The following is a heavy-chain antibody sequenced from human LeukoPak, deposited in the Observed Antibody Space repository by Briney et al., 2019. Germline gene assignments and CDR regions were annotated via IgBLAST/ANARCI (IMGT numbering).Heavy chain of an antibody. V-gene: IGHV3-30-3*01. J-gene: IGHJ4*02. CDR1: GFTFSSYA. CDR3: ARDTLDSSGRYEGDY. Sequence: PGGSLRLSCEASGFTFSSYAMHWVRQAPGKGLEGVAVISYDGSNKYYADSVKGRFTISRDNSKNTLYLQMNSLRAEDTAVYYCARDTLDSSGRYEGDYWGQGTLVTVSS. D-gene: IGHD6-19*01. CDR2: ISYDGSNK.